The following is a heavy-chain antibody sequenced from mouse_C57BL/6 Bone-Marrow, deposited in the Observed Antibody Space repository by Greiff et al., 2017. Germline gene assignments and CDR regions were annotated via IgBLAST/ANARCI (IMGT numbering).Heavy chain of an antibody. V-gene: IGHV14-4*01. CDR3: TTYLYGSSFDY. CDR1: GFNIKDDY. Sequence: VQLQQSGAELVRPGASVTLSCTASGFNIKDDYMHWVKQRPDPGLAWIGWIDPANGDAESASKFQGKATITADTSSNTAYLQLSSLTSEDTAVYYCTTYLYGSSFDYWGQGTTRTVSA. J-gene: IGHJ2*01. CDR2: IDPANGDA. D-gene: IGHD1-1*01.